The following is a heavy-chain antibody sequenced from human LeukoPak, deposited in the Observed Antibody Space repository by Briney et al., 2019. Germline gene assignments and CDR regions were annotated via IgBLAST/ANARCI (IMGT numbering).Heavy chain of an antibody. CDR2: IIPISGTA. CDR1: GGTFSSYG. Sequence: SVKVSCKASGGTFSSYGISWVRQAPGQGLEWMGGIIPISGTAKYAQKFQGGVTITADESTSTAYMELTSLRSEDTAVYYCARGRVLRPLTDYYYGMDVWGQGTTVTVSS. J-gene: IGHJ6*02. V-gene: IGHV1-69*13. D-gene: IGHD2-8*01. CDR3: ARGRVLRPLTDYYYGMDV.